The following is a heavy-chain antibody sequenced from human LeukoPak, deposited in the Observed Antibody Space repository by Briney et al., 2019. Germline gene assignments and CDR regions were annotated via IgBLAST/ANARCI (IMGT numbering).Heavy chain of an antibody. CDR1: GGCFSGYY. V-gene: IGHV4-34*01. CDR2: INHSGST. Sequence: SETLSLTCAVYGGCFSGYYWSWIRQPPGKGLEWIGEINHSGSTNYNPSLKSRVTISVDTSKNQFSLKLSSVTAADTAVYYCARGVVVVAATHFDYWGQGTLVTVSS. J-gene: IGHJ4*02. D-gene: IGHD2-15*01. CDR3: ARGVVVVAATHFDY.